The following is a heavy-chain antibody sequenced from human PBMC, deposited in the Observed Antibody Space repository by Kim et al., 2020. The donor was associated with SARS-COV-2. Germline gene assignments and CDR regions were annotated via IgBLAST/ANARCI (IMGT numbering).Heavy chain of an antibody. D-gene: IGHD3-3*01. J-gene: IGHJ4*02. CDR1: GDSVSSNSAA. CDR2: TYYRSKWYN. V-gene: IGHV6-1*01. CDR3: AREGEYYDFWSGYRYYFDY. Sequence: SQTLSLTCAISGDSVSSNSAAWNWIRQSPSRGLEWLGRTYYRSKWYNDYAVSVKSRITINPDTSKNQFSLQLNSVTPEDTAVYYCAREGEYYDFWSGYRYYFDYWGQGTLVTVSS.